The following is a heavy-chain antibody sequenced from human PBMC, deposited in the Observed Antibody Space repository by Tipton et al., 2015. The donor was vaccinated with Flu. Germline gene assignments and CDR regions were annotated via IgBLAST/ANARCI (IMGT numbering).Heavy chain of an antibody. CDR1: GGSITDYY. CDR2: IYYSGST. V-gene: IGHV4-59*01. D-gene: IGHD2-21*02. CDR3: ARESLPDYYCYYGMDV. Sequence: TLSLTCTVSGGSITDYYWSWIRQPPGKGLEWIGYIYYSGSTNYNPSLKSRVIISGDTSKNQISLKLSFVTAADTAVYYCARESLPDYYCYYGMDVWGQGTTVTVS. J-gene: IGHJ6*02.